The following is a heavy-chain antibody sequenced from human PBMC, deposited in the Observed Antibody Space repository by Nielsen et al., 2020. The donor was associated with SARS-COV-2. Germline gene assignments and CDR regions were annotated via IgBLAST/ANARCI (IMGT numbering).Heavy chain of an antibody. Sequence: GSLRLSCTVSGGSISSYYWSWIRQPPGKGLEWIGYIYYSGSTNYKPSLKSRVTISVDTSKNQFSLKLSSVTAADTAVYYCARELVVVIPKHAFDIWGQGTMVTVSS. CDR3: ARELVVVIPKHAFDI. CDR2: IYYSGST. CDR1: GGSISSYY. D-gene: IGHD3-22*01. V-gene: IGHV4-59*13. J-gene: IGHJ3*02.